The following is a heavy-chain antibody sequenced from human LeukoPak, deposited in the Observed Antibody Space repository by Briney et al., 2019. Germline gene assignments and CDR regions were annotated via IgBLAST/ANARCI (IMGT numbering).Heavy chain of an antibody. V-gene: IGHV4-34*01. J-gene: IGHJ4*02. Sequence: SETLSLTCAVYGGSFSGYYWSWIRQPPGKGLEWIGEINHSGSTNYNPSLKSRVTISVDKSKNQFSLKLSSVTAADTAVYYCARDIAAAGTGYFDYWGQGTLVTVSS. CDR3: ARDIAAAGTGYFDY. CDR2: INHSGST. CDR1: GGSFSGYY. D-gene: IGHD6-13*01.